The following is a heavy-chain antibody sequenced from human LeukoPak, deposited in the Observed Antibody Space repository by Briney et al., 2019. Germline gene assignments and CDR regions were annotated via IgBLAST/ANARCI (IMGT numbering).Heavy chain of an antibody. Sequence: PGGSLRLSCAASGFTFSSYWMHWVRQAPGKGLVWVSRISTDGSSTTYADSVKGRFTISRDNAKDTLYLQMNSLRAEDTAVYYRSGHHQAYSRTYWGQGTLVTVSS. D-gene: IGHD6-13*01. V-gene: IGHV3-74*01. CDR1: GFTFSSYW. CDR2: ISTDGSST. CDR3: SGHHQAYSRTY. J-gene: IGHJ4*02.